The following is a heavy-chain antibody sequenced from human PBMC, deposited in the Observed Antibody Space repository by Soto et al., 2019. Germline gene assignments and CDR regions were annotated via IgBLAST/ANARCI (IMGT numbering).Heavy chain of an antibody. CDR2: IRSKANSYAT. Sequence: GVLRLSCAASGFTFSGSAMHWVRQASGKGLEWVGRIRSKANSYATAYAASVKGRFTISRDDSKNTAYLQMNSLKTEDTAVYYCTRHQFYYDVAPYDYWGQGTLVTVSS. J-gene: IGHJ4*02. D-gene: IGHD3-22*01. V-gene: IGHV3-73*01. CDR1: GFTFSGSA. CDR3: TRHQFYYDVAPYDY.